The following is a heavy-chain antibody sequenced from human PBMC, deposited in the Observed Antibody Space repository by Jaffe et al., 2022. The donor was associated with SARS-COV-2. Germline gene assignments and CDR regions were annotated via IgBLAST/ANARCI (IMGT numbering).Heavy chain of an antibody. V-gene: IGHV3-30*18. J-gene: IGHJ3*01. Sequence: QVQLVESGGGVVQPGRSLRLSCAASGFSFRNYGMHWVRQAPGKGLEWVAVISDDGSNKYYADSVKGRFTISRENSKNTLYLQMNGLRAEDTAMYYCAKTQWLLEDIFDFWGQGTMVTVSS. CDR3: AKTQWLLEDIFDF. CDR2: ISDDGSNK. D-gene: IGHD6-19*01. CDR1: GFSFRNYG.